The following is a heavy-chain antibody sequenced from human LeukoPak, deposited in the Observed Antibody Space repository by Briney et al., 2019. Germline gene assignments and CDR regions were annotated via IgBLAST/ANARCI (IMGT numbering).Heavy chain of an antibody. V-gene: IGHV3-11*01. CDR3: AREGRYGDYVNY. J-gene: IGHJ4*02. CDR1: GFTFSDYY. Sequence: GGSLRLSCAASGFTFSDYYMSWIRQAPGKGLEWVSYISSSGSTIYYAGSVKGRFTISRDSAKNSLYLQMSSLRAEDTAVYYCAREGRYGDYVNYWGQGILVTVSS. D-gene: IGHD4-17*01. CDR2: ISSSGSTI.